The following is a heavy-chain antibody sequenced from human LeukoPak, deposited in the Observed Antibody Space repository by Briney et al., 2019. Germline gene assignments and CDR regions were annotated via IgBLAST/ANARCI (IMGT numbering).Heavy chain of an antibody. CDR2: IYWDDDK. CDR3: AHCGGSWPFDY. V-gene: IGHV2-5*02. CDR1: GFSLSTSGVG. Sequence: SGPTLVNPTQTLTLTCTFSGFSLSTSGVGVGWIRQPPVKAREWLALIYWDDDKRYSPSLKSRLTIPKDSSKNQVVLTMANMDPVDTATYYCAHCGGSWPFDYWGQGTLVTVSS. J-gene: IGHJ4*02. D-gene: IGHD2-15*01.